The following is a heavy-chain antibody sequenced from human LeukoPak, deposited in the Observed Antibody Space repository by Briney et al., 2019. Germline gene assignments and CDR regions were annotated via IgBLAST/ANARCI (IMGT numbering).Heavy chain of an antibody. J-gene: IGHJ4*02. Sequence: GGSLRLSCAASGFTVSSNSMSWVRQAPGKGLEWVSVIYSGGTTYYADSVKGRFTISRDNSKNTLYLQMNSLRAEDTAVYYCAKVQFDYGDYQFFDYWGQGTLVTVSS. CDR1: GFTVSSNS. V-gene: IGHV3-66*01. CDR3: AKVQFDYGDYQFFDY. D-gene: IGHD4-17*01. CDR2: IYSGGTT.